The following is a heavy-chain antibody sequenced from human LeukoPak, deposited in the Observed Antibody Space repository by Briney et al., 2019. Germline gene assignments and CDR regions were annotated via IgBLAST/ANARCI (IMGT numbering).Heavy chain of an antibody. D-gene: IGHD3-10*01. CDR3: AKGTGSGSYYTIGHLDY. CDR2: ISGSGGST. CDR1: GFTFSSYA. Sequence: GGSLRLSCAASGFTFSSYAMSWVRQAPGKGLEWVSAISGSGGSTCYADSVKGRFTISRDNSKNTLYLQMNSLRAEDTAVYYCAKGTGSGSYYTIGHLDYWGQETLVTVSS. J-gene: IGHJ4*02. V-gene: IGHV3-23*01.